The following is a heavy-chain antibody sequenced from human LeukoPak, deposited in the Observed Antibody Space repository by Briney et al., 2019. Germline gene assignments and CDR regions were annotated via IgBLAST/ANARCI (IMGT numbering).Heavy chain of an antibody. Sequence: GGPLRLPCAASGFTFSNYWMSWVRQAPGKGLEWVANIKEDGSEKYYEDSVKGRFTISRDNAKNLVYLQMNSLRAEDTAVYYCTRDNRYYYWGQGTVVTVSS. D-gene: IGHD2-21*01. V-gene: IGHV3-7*01. CDR2: IKEDGSEK. CDR3: TRDNRYYY. J-gene: IGHJ4*02. CDR1: GFTFSNYW.